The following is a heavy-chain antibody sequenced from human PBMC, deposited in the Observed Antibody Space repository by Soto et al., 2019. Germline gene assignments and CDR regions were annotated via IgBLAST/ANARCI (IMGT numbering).Heavy chain of an antibody. J-gene: IGHJ6*02. CDR3: ARDMQLVIRHYGMDV. CDR1: GFTFSSYS. D-gene: IGHD6-13*01. Sequence: GGSLRLSCAASGFTFSSYSMNWVRQAPGKGLEWVSYISSSSSTIYYADSVKGRFTISRDNAKNSLYLQMNSLRDEDTAVYYCARDMQLVIRHYGMDVWGQGTTVTVSS. V-gene: IGHV3-48*02. CDR2: ISSSSSTI.